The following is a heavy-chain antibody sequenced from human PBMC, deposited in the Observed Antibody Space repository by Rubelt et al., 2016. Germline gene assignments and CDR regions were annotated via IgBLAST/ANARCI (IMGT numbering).Heavy chain of an antibody. CDR1: S. Sequence: SMNWVRQAPGKGLEWVSYISSSSSTIYYADSVKGRFTISRDNAKNSLYLQMNSLRAEDTAVYYCTTVGYDILTGYYGMDVWGQGTTVTVSS. V-gene: IGHV3-48*04. D-gene: IGHD3-9*01. J-gene: IGHJ6*02. CDR2: ISSSSSTI. CDR3: TTVGYDILTGYYGMDV.